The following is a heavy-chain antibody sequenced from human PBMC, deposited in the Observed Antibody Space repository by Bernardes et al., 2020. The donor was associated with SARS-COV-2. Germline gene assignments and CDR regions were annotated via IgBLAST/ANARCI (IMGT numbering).Heavy chain of an antibody. Sequence: ASVKASCKASGYTFITHGISWVRQAPGQGLEWMGWISTYNGHTKYAQKLQGRVTMTTDTSTSTAYMELRSLRSDDTAVYYCARKPSYGDYVESGYYFDYWGQGTLVTVSS. V-gene: IGHV1-18*01. CDR1: GYTFITHG. CDR2: ISTYNGHT. J-gene: IGHJ4*02. D-gene: IGHD4-17*01. CDR3: ARKPSYGDYVESGYYFDY.